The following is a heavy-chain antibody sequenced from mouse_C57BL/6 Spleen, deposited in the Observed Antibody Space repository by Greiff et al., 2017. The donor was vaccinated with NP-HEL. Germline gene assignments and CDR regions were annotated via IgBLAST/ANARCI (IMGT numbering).Heavy chain of an antibody. J-gene: IGHJ3*01. CDR1: GYTFTSYW. D-gene: IGHD2-4*01. V-gene: IGHV1-69*01. CDR3: ARCRYDYDGFAY. Sequence: VQLQESGAELVMPGASVKLSCKASGYTFTSYWMHWVKQRPGQGLEWIGEIDPSDSYTNYNQKFKGKSTLTVDKSSSTAYMQLSSLTSEDSAVYYCARCRYDYDGFAYWGQGTLVTVSA. CDR2: IDPSDSYT.